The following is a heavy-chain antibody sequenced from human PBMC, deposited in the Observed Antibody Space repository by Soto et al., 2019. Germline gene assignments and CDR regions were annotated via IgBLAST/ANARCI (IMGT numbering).Heavy chain of an antibody. Sequence: GGSLRLSCAASGFTFSSYSMNWVRQAPGKGLEWVSSISSSSYIYYADSVKGRFTISRDNAKNSLYLQMNSLRAEDTAVYYCARMKVVVAATPFDYWGQGTLVTVSS. CDR3: ARMKVVVAATPFDY. D-gene: IGHD2-15*01. V-gene: IGHV3-21*01. CDR1: GFTFSSYS. J-gene: IGHJ4*02. CDR2: ISSSSYI.